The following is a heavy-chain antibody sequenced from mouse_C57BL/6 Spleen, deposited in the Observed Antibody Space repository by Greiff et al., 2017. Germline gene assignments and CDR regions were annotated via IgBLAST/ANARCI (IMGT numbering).Heavy chain of an antibody. J-gene: IGHJ4*01. D-gene: IGHD2-4*01. CDR2: IDPSDSYT. Sequence: QVQLQQPGAELVRPGTSVKLSCKASGYTFTSYWMHWVKQRPGQGLEWIGVIDPSDSYTNYNQKFKGKATLTVDTSSSTAYMQLSSLTSEDSAVYYCARSTSTMITTGSLMDYWGQGTSVTVSS. CDR3: ARSTSTMITTGSLMDY. V-gene: IGHV1-59*01. CDR1: GYTFTSYW.